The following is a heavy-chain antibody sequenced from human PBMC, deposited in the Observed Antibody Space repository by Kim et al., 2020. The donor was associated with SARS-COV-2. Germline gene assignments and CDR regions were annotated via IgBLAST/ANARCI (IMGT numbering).Heavy chain of an antibody. CDR1: GFNFKLAW. D-gene: IGHD6-13*01. CDR2: IKSEGSGGTT. J-gene: IGHJ4*02. V-gene: IGHV3-15*01. Sequence: GGSLRLSCAASGFNFKLAWMTWVRQAPGKGLEWVGRIKSEGSGGTTDFAAPVKGRFTISRDDSKNTIYMQMDGLETEDTAVYYCSHVRDPSSWSLEYWGQGTLVTVS. CDR3: SHVRDPSSWSLEY.